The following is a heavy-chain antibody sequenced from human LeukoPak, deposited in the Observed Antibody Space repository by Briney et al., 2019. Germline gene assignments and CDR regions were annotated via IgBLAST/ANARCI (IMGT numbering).Heavy chain of an antibody. D-gene: IGHD1-7*01. J-gene: IGHJ4*02. V-gene: IGHV4-59*11. CDR1: GGSINSHY. CDR3: ARGTGNWNFGV. CDR2: SFYSGST. Sequence: SETLSLTCTVSGGSINSHYWSWFRQSPGKGLEWIGHSFYSGSTNYSPSLRSRVTISVDRPNNKFSLRLRSVTAADTAIYYCARGTGNWNFGVWGRGSLIIVSS.